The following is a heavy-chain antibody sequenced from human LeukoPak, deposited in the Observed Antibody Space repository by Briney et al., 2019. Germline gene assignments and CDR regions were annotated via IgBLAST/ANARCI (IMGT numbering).Heavy chain of an antibody. D-gene: IGHD5-18*01. CDR2: ISSSGSTI. CDR1: GFTFSSYE. V-gene: IGHV3-48*03. CDR3: AREGYGFYDY. J-gene: IGHJ4*02. Sequence: GGSLRLSCAASGFTFSSYEMNWVRQAPGKGLEWVSYISSSGSTIYYADSVKGRFTISRDNAKNSLYLQMNSLRAEDTAGYYCAREGYGFYDYWGQGTLVTVSS.